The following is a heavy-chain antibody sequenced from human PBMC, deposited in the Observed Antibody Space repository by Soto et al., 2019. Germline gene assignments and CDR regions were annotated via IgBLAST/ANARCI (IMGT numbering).Heavy chain of an antibody. V-gene: IGHV3-33*01. CDR2: IWYDGSNK. J-gene: IGHJ3*02. CDR3: ARGPGGYDYGINDAFDI. D-gene: IGHD5-12*01. CDR1: GFTFSSYG. Sequence: QVQLVESGGGVVQPGRSLRLSCAASGFTFSSYGMHWVRRVRQAPGKGLEWVAVIWYDGSNKFYADSVKGRFTISRDNPKNTLYLQMNSLKTEDTAVYDCARGPGGYDYGINDAFDIWGQGTVVTVSS.